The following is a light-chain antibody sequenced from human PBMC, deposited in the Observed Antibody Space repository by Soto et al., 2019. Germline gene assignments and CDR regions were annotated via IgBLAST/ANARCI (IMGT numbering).Light chain of an antibody. Sequence: DIVLTQTPLSSPVTLGQPASISCRSSQSLVHSDGNTYLSWLQQRPGQPPRLLIYKISNRFSGVPDRCSGSGAGTDFPLTISSVEAEDVGIYHCMHDIQVPLFSQGTKVDIK. CDR2: KIS. CDR3: MHDIQVPL. V-gene: IGKV2-24*01. J-gene: IGKJ1*01. CDR1: QSLVHSDGNTY.